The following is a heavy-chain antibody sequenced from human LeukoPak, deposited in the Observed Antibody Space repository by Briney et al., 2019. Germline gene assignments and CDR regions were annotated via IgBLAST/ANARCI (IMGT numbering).Heavy chain of an antibody. D-gene: IGHD2-8*02. CDR3: AKDVGGVATLNY. Sequence: GRSLRLSCAASGFTLSSYGMHWVRQAPGKGLEWVAVISYDGSNKYYADSVRGRFTISRDNSKNTLYLQMNIMRAEDTAVYYCAKDVGGVATLNYWGQGTLVTVSS. CDR1: GFTLSSYG. CDR2: ISYDGSNK. V-gene: IGHV3-30*18. J-gene: IGHJ4*02.